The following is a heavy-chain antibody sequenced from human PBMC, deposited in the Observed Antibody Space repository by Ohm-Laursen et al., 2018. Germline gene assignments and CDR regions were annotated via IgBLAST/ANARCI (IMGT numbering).Heavy chain of an antibody. D-gene: IGHD5-18*01. CDR1: GFTFSSYG. J-gene: IGHJ4*02. Sequence: SLRLSCSASGFTFSSYGMHWVRQAPGKGLEWVAVISYDGSNKYYADSVKGRFTISRDNSKNTLFLQMNSLRAADTAVYYCAKGMGEYSYVREFHSWGQGTLVTVSS. CDR2: ISYDGSNK. V-gene: IGHV3-30*18. CDR3: AKGMGEYSYVREFHS.